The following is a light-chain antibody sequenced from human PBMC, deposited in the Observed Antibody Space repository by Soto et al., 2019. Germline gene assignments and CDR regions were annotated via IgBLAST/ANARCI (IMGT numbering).Light chain of an antibody. J-gene: IGKJ5*01. Sequence: EIVMTQSPATLSVSPGERVTLSCRASQSISTNLAWYQQKPGQAPRLLIYLASTRAPGIPARFSGSGSGTDFTLTISGLQSEDFAVYYCQQYNDWPPTTFGQGTRLEIK. CDR2: LAS. CDR1: QSISTN. CDR3: QQYNDWPPTT. V-gene: IGKV3-15*01.